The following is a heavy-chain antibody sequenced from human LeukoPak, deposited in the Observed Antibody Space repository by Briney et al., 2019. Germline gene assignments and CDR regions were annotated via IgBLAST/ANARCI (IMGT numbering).Heavy chain of an antibody. CDR2: IYYSGST. V-gene: IGHV4-59*08. CDR1: GGSISSYY. CDR3: ARLQRIIAAAGTIDY. J-gene: IGHJ4*02. Sequence: PSETLSLTCTVSGGSISSYYWSWIRQPPGKGLEWIGYIYYSGSTNYNPSLKSRVTISVDTSKNQFSLKLSSVTAADTAVYYCARLQRIIAAAGTIDYWGQGTLVTVSS. D-gene: IGHD6-13*01.